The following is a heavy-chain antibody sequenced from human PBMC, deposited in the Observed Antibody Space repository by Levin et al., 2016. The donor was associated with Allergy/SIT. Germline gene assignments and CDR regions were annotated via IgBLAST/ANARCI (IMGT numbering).Heavy chain of an antibody. V-gene: IGHV3-30*18. Sequence: GESLKISCAASGFTFSDYGMLWVRQAPGKGLEWVAVISHDQSEKYYGDSVKGRFTISRDNSKNTLYLQMNSLRVEDTAVYYCAKDRVRGVMVSRGVVVGHWGQGTLVTVSS. J-gene: IGHJ4*02. CDR3: AKDRVRGVMVSRGVVVGH. D-gene: IGHD3-10*01. CDR1: GFTFSDYG. CDR2: ISHDQSEK.